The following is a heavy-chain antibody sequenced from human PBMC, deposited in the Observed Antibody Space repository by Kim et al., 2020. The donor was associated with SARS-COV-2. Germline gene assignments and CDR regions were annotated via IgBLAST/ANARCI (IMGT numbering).Heavy chain of an antibody. CDR2: MNPNSGNT. CDR3: ARGGKYCSGGSCYFHY. CDR1: GYTFTSYD. Sequence: ASVKVSCKASGYTFTSYDINWVRQATGQGLEWMGWMNPNSGNTGYAQKFQGRVTMTRNTSISTAYMELSSLRSEDTAVYYCARGGKYCSGGSCYFHYWGQGTLVIVSS. V-gene: IGHV1-8*01. J-gene: IGHJ4*02. D-gene: IGHD2-15*01.